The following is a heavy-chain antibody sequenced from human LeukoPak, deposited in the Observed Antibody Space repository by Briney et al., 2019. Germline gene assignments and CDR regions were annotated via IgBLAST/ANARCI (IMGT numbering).Heavy chain of an antibody. Sequence: ASVKVSCKASGYTFTSYGISWVRQAPGQGLEWMGWISAYNGNTNYAQKLQGRVTMTTDTSTSTAYMELRSLRSDDTAVYYGASAIAVAGAFDYWGQGTLVTVSS. V-gene: IGHV1-18*01. CDR2: ISAYNGNT. CDR1: GYTFTSYG. CDR3: ASAIAVAGAFDY. J-gene: IGHJ4*02. D-gene: IGHD6-19*01.